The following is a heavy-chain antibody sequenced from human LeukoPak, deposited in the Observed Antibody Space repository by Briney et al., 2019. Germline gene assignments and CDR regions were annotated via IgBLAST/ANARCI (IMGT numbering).Heavy chain of an antibody. CDR3: AREYYDFWSGYSLSDAFDI. CDR1: GYTFTSYG. CDR2: ISAYNGNT. D-gene: IGHD3-3*01. V-gene: IGHV1-18*01. J-gene: IGHJ3*02. Sequence: EASVKVSCKASGYTFTSYGISWVRQAPGQGLEWMGWISAYNGNTNYAQKLQGRVTMTTDTSTSTAYMELRSLRSDDTAVYYCAREYYDFWSGYSLSDAFDIWGQGTMVTVSS.